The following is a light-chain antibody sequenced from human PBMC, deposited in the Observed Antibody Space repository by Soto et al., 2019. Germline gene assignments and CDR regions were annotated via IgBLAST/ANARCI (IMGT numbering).Light chain of an antibody. CDR3: QHHSNWPSVT. J-gene: IGKJ4*01. CDR1: QSLSSS. Sequence: EIVLTQSPTTLSLSPGDRATLSCRASQSLSSSLAWYRHQPGQAPRLLIYDASSRATGIPGRFSGSGSGTHFTLTISSLQPEDFGVYYCQHHSNWPSVTFGGGTKVEIK. CDR2: DAS. V-gene: IGKV3-11*01.